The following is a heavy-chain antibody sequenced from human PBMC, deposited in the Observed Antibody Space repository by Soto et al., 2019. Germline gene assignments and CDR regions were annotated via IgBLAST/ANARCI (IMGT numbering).Heavy chain of an antibody. CDR2: ISSNGGST. V-gene: IGHV3-64*01. D-gene: IGHD2-15*01. CDR1: GFTFSSYA. J-gene: IGHJ6*02. Sequence: GESLKISCAASGFTFSSYAMHWVRQAPGKGLEYVSAISSNGGSTYYANSVKGRFTISRDNSKNTLYLQMGSLRAEDMAVYYCARSTLPGYCSGGSCYSYYYGMDVWGQGTTVTVSS. CDR3: ARSTLPGYCSGGSCYSYYYGMDV.